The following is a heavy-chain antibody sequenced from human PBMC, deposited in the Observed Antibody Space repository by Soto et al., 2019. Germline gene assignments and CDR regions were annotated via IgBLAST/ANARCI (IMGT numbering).Heavy chain of an antibody. CDR1: GYTFTSYG. CDR3: VRRNVSATGIDWFDP. D-gene: IGHD6-13*01. CDR2: INAANGDT. J-gene: IGHJ5*02. V-gene: IGHV1-3*01. Sequence: ASVKVSCKASGYTFTSYGIHWVRQAPGQRLEWMGWINAANGDTKYSPKFQGRVTITRDTSASTAYMELSSLRSEDTAVYYCVRRNVSATGIDWFDPWGQGTLVTVSS.